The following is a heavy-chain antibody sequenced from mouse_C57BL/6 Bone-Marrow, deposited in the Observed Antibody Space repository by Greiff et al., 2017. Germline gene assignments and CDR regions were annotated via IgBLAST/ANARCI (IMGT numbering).Heavy chain of an antibody. Sequence: VKLQESGPELVKPGASVKLSCKASGYTFTSYDINWVKQRPGQGLEWIGWIYPSDGRTQYNEKFKGKATLTVDTSSSTAYMELHSLTSEYSAGYVCARVIGCYAMDYWCQGTSVTVTS. J-gene: IGHJ4*01. CDR1: GYTFTSYD. V-gene: IGHV1-85*01. CDR2: IYPSDGRT. CDR3: ARVIGCYAMDY.